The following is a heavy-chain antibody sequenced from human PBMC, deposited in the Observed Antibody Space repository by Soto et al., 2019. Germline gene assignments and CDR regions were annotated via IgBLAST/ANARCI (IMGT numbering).Heavy chain of an antibody. J-gene: IGHJ5*02. CDR3: ARSKYYDFWSCYSALNHHQNWFDP. V-gene: IGHV4-34*01. D-gene: IGHD3-3*01. CDR2: INHSGST. CDR1: GGSFSGYY. Sequence: SETLSLTCAVYGGSFSGYYWSWIRQPPGKGLEWIGEINHSGSTNYNPSLKSRVTISVDTSKNQFSLKLSSVTAADTAVYYCARSKYYDFWSCYSALNHHQNWFDPWGQGTLVPVSS.